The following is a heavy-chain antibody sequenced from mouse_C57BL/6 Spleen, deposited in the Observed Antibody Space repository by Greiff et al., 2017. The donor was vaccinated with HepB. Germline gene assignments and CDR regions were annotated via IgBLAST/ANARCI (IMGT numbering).Heavy chain of an antibody. V-gene: IGHV5-6*01. D-gene: IGHD2-4*01. CDR2: ISSGGSYT. CDR1: GFTFSSYG. J-gene: IGHJ3*01. CDR3: ARRDDYPSFAY. Sequence: VQLKESGGDLVKPGGSLKLSCAASGFTFSSYGMSWVRQTPDKRLEWVATISSGGSYTYYPDSVKGRFTISRDNAKNTLYLQMSSLKSEDTAMYYCARRDDYPSFAYWGQGTLVTVSA.